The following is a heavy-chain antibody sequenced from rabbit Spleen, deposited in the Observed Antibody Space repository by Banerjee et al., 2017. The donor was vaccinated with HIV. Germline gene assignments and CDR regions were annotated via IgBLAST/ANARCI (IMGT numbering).Heavy chain of an antibody. J-gene: IGHJ3*01. Sequence: QEQLVESGGGLVQPGGSLKLSCEASGFDFSNYGVSWVRQAPGKGLEWIGYIEPIFHNTYYANWVNGRFTISSHNAQNTLYLQLSSLTAADTATYFCARDGAGGSYFALWGQGTLVTVS. CDR1: GFDFSNYG. CDR3: ARDGAGGSYFAL. D-gene: IGHD8-1*01. V-gene: IGHV1S47*01. CDR2: IEPIFHNT.